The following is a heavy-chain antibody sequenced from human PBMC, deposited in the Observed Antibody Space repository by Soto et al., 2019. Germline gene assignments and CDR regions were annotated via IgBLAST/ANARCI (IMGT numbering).Heavy chain of an antibody. CDR1: GFIFRDWF. D-gene: IGHD3-3*01. CDR2: ISKDSGRAT. J-gene: IGHJ4*02. Sequence: PGGSLRLSCAASGFIFRDWFMSWIRQAPGKGLEWISYISKDSGRATRYADSVKGRFTISRDNAKNSLYLQMNSLRAEDTAVYYCARDRFGVVPFDYWGLGTLVTVSS. V-gene: IGHV3-11*01. CDR3: ARDRFGVVPFDY.